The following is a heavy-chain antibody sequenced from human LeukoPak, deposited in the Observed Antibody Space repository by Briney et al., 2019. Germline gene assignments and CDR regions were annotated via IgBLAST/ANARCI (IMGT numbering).Heavy chain of an antibody. CDR2: ISSSSSSI. J-gene: IGHJ3*02. Sequence: GGSLRLSCAASGFTFSSYSMHWVRQAPGKGLEWISYISSSSSSIYYADSVKGRFTISRDNAKNSLFLQMNSLRAEDTAVYYCARDRKWLGAFDIWGQGTMVTVSS. CDR1: GFTFSSYS. CDR3: ARDRKWLGAFDI. V-gene: IGHV3-48*01. D-gene: IGHD6-19*01.